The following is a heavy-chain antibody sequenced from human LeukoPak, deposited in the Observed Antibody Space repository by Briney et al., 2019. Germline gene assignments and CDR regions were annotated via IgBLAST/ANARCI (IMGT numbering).Heavy chain of an antibody. V-gene: IGHV3-48*01. CDR2: ISSSSSTT. CDR1: GFTFSSYS. Sequence: PGGSLRLSCAASGFTFSSYSMNWVRQAPGKGLEWVSYISSSSSTTYYADSVKGRFTISRDNSKNTLYLQMNSLRAEDTAVYYCAKDHKSYSSSGYFDYWGQGTLVTVSS. D-gene: IGHD6-6*01. J-gene: IGHJ4*02. CDR3: AKDHKSYSSSGYFDY.